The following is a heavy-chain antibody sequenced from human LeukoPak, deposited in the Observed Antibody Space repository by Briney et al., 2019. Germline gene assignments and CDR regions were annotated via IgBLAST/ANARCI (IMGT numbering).Heavy chain of an antibody. V-gene: IGHV4-39*07. CDR1: GDSISSSSYY. CDR2: IYYSGST. CDR3: WRLPVP. J-gene: IGHJ5*02. Sequence: SETLSLTCTVSGDSISSSSYYWGWIRQPPGKGLEWIGTIYYSGSTYYNPSLKSRVTISIDKSKNQFSLKLSSVTAADTAVYYCWRLPVPWGQGTLVTVSS.